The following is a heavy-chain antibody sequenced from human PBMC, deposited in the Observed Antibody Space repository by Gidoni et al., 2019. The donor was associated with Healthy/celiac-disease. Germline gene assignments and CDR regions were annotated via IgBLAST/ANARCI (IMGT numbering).Heavy chain of an antibody. CDR3: AKVGSITMVRGVITYFDY. CDR2: IGGSGGST. D-gene: IGHD3-10*01. V-gene: IGHV3-23*01. J-gene: IGHJ4*02. Sequence: EVQLLESGGGLVQPGGSLRLSCAASGFTFSRYAMGWVRQAPGKGLGWVSAIGGSGGSTYYADSGKGRFTISRDNSKNTLYLQMNSLRAEDTAVYYCAKVGSITMVRGVITYFDYWGQGTLVTVSS. CDR1: GFTFSRYA.